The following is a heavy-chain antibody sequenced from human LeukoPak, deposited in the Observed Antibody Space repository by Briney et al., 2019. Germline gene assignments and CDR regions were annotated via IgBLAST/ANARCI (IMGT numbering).Heavy chain of an antibody. Sequence: SVKVSCKASGGTFSSYAISWVRQAPGQGLEWMGRIIPILGIANYAQKFQGRVTMTRDTSISTAYMELSRLRSDDTAVYYCARDGEWELQIGWGQGTLVTVSS. CDR1: GGTFSSYA. CDR2: IIPILGIA. CDR3: ARDGEWELQIG. D-gene: IGHD1-26*01. V-gene: IGHV1-69*04. J-gene: IGHJ4*02.